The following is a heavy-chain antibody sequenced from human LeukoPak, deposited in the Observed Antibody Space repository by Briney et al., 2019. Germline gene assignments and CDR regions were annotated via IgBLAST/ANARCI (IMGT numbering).Heavy chain of an antibody. D-gene: IGHD3-10*01. CDR2: ISGHSGNT. CDR3: AREAGSGSYYPFDY. V-gene: IGHV1-18*01. Sequence: ASVRVSCKTSGYTFGSYGISWVRQAPGQGLEWMGWISGHSGNTNYAQKFQGRVTVTTDTSTTTAYMELRSLRFDDTAIYYCAREAGSGSYYPFDYWGQGTLVTVSS. J-gene: IGHJ4*02. CDR1: GYTFGSYG.